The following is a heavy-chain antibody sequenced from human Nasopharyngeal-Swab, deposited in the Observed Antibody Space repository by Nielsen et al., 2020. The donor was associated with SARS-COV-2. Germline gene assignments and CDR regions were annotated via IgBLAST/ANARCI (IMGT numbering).Heavy chain of an antibody. CDR3: ARVAAAGTLYYYYYMDV. Sequence: GGSLRLSCAASGFTFSSYAMSWVRQAPGKGLEWVSAISGSGGSTYHADSVKGRFTISRDNAKNTLYLQMNSLRAEDTAVYYCARVAAAGTLYYYYYMDVWGKGTTVTVSS. CDR1: GFTFSSYA. J-gene: IGHJ6*03. D-gene: IGHD6-13*01. CDR2: ISGSGGST. V-gene: IGHV3-23*01.